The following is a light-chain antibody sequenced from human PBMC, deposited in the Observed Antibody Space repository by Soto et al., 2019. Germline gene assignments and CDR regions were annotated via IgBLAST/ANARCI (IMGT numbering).Light chain of an antibody. CDR3: QSYDSRRIVL. J-gene: IGLJ2*01. CDR2: NND. CDR1: SSNIGAGYH. V-gene: IGLV1-40*01. Sequence: QSVLTQPPSVSGAPGQGVTISCTGSSSNIGAGYHVHWYQQLPGTPPKLLIFNNDNRASGVPDRFSGSKSGTSASLAITGLQAEDEADYYCQSYDSRRIVLFGGGTKLTVL.